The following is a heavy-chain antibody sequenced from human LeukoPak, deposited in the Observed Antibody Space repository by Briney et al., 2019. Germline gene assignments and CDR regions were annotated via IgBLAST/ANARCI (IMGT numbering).Heavy chain of an antibody. Sequence: KTSETLSLTCTVSGGSISSYYWSWIRQPPGKGLEWVSYISNSASTIYYTDSVKGRFTISRDNAKNSLYLQMNSLRAEDTAVYYCARGNSYEFPDYWGQGTLVTVSS. D-gene: IGHD5-12*01. CDR2: ISNSASTI. CDR3: ARGNSYEFPDY. CDR1: GGSISSYY. V-gene: IGHV3-11*04. J-gene: IGHJ4*02.